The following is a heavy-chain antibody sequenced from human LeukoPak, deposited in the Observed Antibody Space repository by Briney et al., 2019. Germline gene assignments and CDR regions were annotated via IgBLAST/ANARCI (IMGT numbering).Heavy chain of an antibody. Sequence: PSETLSLTCTVSGGSISSGDYYWSWIRQPPGKGLEWIGYIYYSGSTYYNPSLKSRVTISVDTSKNQFSLKLSSVSTAHTAGYYRARAVEITMIVVVSHFDYWGQGTLVTVSS. CDR2: IYYSGST. CDR3: ARAVEITMIVVVSHFDY. V-gene: IGHV4-30-4*01. CDR1: GGSISSGDYY. J-gene: IGHJ4*02. D-gene: IGHD3-22*01.